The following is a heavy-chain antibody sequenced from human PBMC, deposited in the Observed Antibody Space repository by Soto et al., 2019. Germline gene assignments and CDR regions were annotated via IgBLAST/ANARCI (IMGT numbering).Heavy chain of an antibody. Sequence: ASVKVSCKASGYTFTSYAMHWVRQAPGQRLEWMGWINAGNGNTKYSQKFQGRVTITRDTSASTAYMELSSLRSEDTAVYYCARVHWSGYYYYYYYMDVWGKGTTVTVSS. V-gene: IGHV1-3*01. D-gene: IGHD3-3*01. CDR1: GYTFTSYA. CDR2: INAGNGNT. CDR3: ARVHWSGYYYYYYYMDV. J-gene: IGHJ6*03.